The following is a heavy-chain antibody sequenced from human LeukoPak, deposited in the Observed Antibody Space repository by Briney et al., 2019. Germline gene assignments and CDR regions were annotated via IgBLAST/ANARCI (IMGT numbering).Heavy chain of an antibody. V-gene: IGHV3-74*03. CDR1: GFSFRSYF. Sequence: GGSLRLSCAASGFSFRSYFMHWVRQAPGKGLVWVSRINSDGTYTEYEDSVKGRFTISRDNSKNTLYLQMNSLRAEDTAVYYCAKDQYHDFWSRYFPWGQGTLVTVSS. CDR2: INSDGTYT. D-gene: IGHD3-3*01. J-gene: IGHJ5*02. CDR3: AKDQYHDFWSRYFP.